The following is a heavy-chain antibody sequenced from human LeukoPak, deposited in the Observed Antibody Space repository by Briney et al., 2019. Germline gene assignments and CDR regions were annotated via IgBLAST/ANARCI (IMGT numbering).Heavy chain of an antibody. CDR3: ASYSCSGGTCYRPPD. Sequence: GESLKISCKGSGYSFTNYWIGWVRQMPGKGLEWMGIIHPRDSDTTYSPSFQGQVTISADKSISTAYLQWSSLKASDTAMYYCASYSCSGGTCYRPPDWGQGTLVTVSS. V-gene: IGHV5-51*01. CDR1: GYSFTNYW. D-gene: IGHD2-15*01. CDR2: IHPRDSDT. J-gene: IGHJ4*02.